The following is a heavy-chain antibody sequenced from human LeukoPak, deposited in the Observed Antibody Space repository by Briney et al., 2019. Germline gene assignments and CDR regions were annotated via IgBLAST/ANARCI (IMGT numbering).Heavy chain of an antibody. V-gene: IGHV1-69*13. Sequence: ASVKVSCKASGGTFSSYAISWVRQAPGQGLEWMGGIIPILGTANYAQKFQGRVTITADESTSTAYMELSSLRSEDTAVYYCARTPPGYSYGHNYFDYWGQGTLVTVSS. J-gene: IGHJ4*02. CDR3: ARTPPGYSYGHNYFDY. D-gene: IGHD5-18*01. CDR2: IIPILGTA. CDR1: GGTFSSYA.